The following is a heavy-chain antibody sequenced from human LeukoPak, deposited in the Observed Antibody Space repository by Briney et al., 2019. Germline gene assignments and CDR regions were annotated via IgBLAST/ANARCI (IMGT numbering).Heavy chain of an antibody. CDR1: GYTLTELS. CDR2: FDPEDGET. V-gene: IGHV1-24*01. Sequence: ASVKVSCKVSGYTLTELSMHWVRQAPGKGLEWMGGFDPEDGETIYAQKFQGRVTMTEDTSTETAYMELSSLRSEDTAVYYCATDWISGYYVFDYWGQGTLVTVSS. D-gene: IGHD3-22*01. J-gene: IGHJ4*02. CDR3: ATDWISGYYVFDY.